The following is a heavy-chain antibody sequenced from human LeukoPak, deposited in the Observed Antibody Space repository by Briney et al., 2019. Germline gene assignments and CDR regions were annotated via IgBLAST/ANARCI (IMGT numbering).Heavy chain of an antibody. Sequence: GGALRLSCAASGFSFSSYARTWVRQAPGKGVEWVSGSSGSGRGTFYAESVRGGFPLYRDNSKNTVYLQMHSLRAEDTAVYYCASDLGEDSRSWYAGFDLWAQGTLVTVSS. J-gene: IGHJ4*02. CDR1: GFSFSSYA. V-gene: IGHV3-23*01. CDR3: ASDLGEDSRSWYAGFDL. CDR2: SSGSGRGT. D-gene: IGHD3-16*01.